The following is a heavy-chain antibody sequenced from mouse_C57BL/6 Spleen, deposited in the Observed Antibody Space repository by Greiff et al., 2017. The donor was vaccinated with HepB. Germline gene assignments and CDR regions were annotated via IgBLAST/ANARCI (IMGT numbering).Heavy chain of an antibody. V-gene: IGHV1-52*01. J-gene: IGHJ1*03. CDR2: IDTSDSET. D-gene: IGHD2-5*01. CDR1: GYTFTSYW. CDR3: AIEEYSNNWYFDG. Sequence: QVQLQQPGAELVRPGSSVKLSCKASGYTFTSYWMPWVKQRPIQGLEWIGNIDTSDSETHYNQKFKDKATLTVDKSSITAYMQLSSLTSEDSAVYYCAIEEYSNNWYFDGWGTGTTVTVSS.